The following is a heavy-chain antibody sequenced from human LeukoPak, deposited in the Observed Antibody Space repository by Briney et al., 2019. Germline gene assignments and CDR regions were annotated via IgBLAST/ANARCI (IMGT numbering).Heavy chain of an antibody. CDR1: GGSISSYH. Sequence: PSETLSLTCTVSGGSISSYHWSWIRQPPGKGLEWIGYIYYSGSTNYNPSLKSRVTISVDTSKNQFSLKLGSVTAADTAVYYCARVAYSGYDYYFDYWGQGTLVTVSS. CDR2: IYYSGST. D-gene: IGHD5-12*01. CDR3: ARVAYSGYDYYFDY. J-gene: IGHJ4*02. V-gene: IGHV4-59*01.